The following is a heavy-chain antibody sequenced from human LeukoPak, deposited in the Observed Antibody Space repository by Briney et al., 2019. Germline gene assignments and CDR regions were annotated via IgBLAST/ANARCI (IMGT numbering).Heavy chain of an antibody. V-gene: IGHV4-34*01. CDR2: INHSGST. J-gene: IGHJ4*02. Sequence: SETLSLTCAVYGGSFSGYYRSWIRQPPGKGLEWIGEINHSGSTNYNPSLKSRVTISVDTSKNQFSLKLSSVTAADTAVYYCARGQTRIYYDSSGYYPGSYFDYWGQGTLVTVSS. CDR3: ARGQTRIYYDSSGYYPGSYFDY. CDR1: GGSFSGYY. D-gene: IGHD3-22*01.